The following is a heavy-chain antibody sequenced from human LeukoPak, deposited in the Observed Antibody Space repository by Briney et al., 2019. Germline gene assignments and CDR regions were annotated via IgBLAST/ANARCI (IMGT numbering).Heavy chain of an antibody. CDR1: GFSFSSPW. D-gene: IGHD1-26*01. CDR3: ATTGSGSYYDY. CDR2: INDDETST. J-gene: IGHJ4*02. Sequence: GGSLRLSCAASGFSFSSPWMHWVRQVPGKWLEWVSRINDDETSTTYAESVKGRFTISRENAKNTLFLQMNSLRAEDTAVYYCATTGSGSYYDYWGQGTLVTVSS. V-gene: IGHV3-74*01.